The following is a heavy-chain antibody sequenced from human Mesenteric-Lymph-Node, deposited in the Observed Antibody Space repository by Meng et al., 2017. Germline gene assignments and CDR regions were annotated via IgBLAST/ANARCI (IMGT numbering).Heavy chain of an antibody. CDR2: IYHSGTT. J-gene: IGHJ4*02. Sequence: QVLQQAPGPGTVSPPGTLSLTPPVAADSIINSHWWSWVRQPPGKGLEWIGEIYHSGTTNYNPPLESRITMSLDKSKNQFSLRLSSVTAADTAMYYCASLTQWLAPFWGQGTLVTVSS. D-gene: IGHD6-19*01. V-gene: IGHV4-4*03. CDR1: ADSIINSHW. CDR3: ASLTQWLAPF.